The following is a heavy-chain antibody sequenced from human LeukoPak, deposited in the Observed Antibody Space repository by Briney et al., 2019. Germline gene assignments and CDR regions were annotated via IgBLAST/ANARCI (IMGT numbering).Heavy chain of an antibody. D-gene: IGHD3-10*02. J-gene: IGHJ4*02. Sequence: GGSLRLSCAASGFTFSSYSMHWARQAPGKGLEWVSYISSSSSTIYYADSERGRFTISRDNAKNSLYLKINSIRDDNAAVYYCARGTVECTGGYYMTPLCYWRQGTRVTVST. CDR2: ISSSSSTI. CDR3: ARGTVECTGGYYMTPLCY. V-gene: IGHV3-48*02. CDR1: GFTFSSYS.